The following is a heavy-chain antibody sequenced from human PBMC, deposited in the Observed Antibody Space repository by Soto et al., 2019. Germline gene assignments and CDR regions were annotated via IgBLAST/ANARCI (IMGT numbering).Heavy chain of an antibody. V-gene: IGHV3-64*01. D-gene: IGHD2-15*01. Sequence: GGSLRLSCAASGFTLSGYAMDWVRQAPGKGLEYVSGISSNGVGTYYANSVQGRFTISRDNSKNTVYLQMGSLRPEDMAVYYCARQVVVVVAATTPYYYYYMDVWGKGTTVTVSS. J-gene: IGHJ6*03. CDR2: ISSNGVGT. CDR1: GFTLSGYA. CDR3: ARQVVVVVAATTPYYYYYMDV.